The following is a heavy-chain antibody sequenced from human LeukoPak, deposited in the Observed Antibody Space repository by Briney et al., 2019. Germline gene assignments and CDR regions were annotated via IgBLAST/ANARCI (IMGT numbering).Heavy chain of an antibody. Sequence: GGSLRLSCAASGFSFSEYYMTWIRQAPGKGLEWISHISSGSSDTNYADSVKGRFTISRDNTKNALFLQMNTLRAEDTAVYYCARDLGGHCSTTTCPGWFDPWGQGTLVTVSS. CDR1: GFSFSEYY. D-gene: IGHD2-2*01. CDR3: ARDLGGHCSTTTCPGWFDP. V-gene: IGHV3-11*05. J-gene: IGHJ5*02. CDR2: ISSGSSDT.